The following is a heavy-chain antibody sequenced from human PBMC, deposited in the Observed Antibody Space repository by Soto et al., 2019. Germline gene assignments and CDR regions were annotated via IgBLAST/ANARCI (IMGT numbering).Heavy chain of an antibody. J-gene: IGHJ6*02. CDR1: GGSISSYY. V-gene: IGHV4-4*07. CDR2: IYTSGST. D-gene: IGHD2-8*01. Sequence: SETLSLTCTVSGGSISSYYWSWIRQPAGKGLEWIGRIYTSGSTNYNPSLKSRVTMSVDTSKNQFSLKLSSVTAADTAVYYCAGVVQTKARYYYYGMDVWGQGTTVTVSS. CDR3: AGVVQTKARYYYYGMDV.